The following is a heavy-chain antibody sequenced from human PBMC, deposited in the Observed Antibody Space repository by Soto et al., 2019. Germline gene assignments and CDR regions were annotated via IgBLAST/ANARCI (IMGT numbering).Heavy chain of an antibody. D-gene: IGHD6-25*01. CDR3: ARSADLDY. Sequence: EVQLVESGGGLAKPGGSLRLSCAASGFTFSSYTMNWVSQAPGKGLEWVSSISSTSSYIYYGDSVKGRFTISRDNAKNSVYLQMSSLRAEDTAVYYCARSADLDYWGQGTLVTVSS. V-gene: IGHV3-21*01. J-gene: IGHJ4*02. CDR2: ISSTSSYI. CDR1: GFTFSSYT.